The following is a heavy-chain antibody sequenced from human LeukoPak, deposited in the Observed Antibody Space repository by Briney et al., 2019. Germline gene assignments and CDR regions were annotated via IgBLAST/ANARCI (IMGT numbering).Heavy chain of an antibody. CDR1: GFTFSSYA. Sequence: PGGSPRLSCAASGFTFSSYAMSWVRQAPGKGLEWVSAISGSGGSTYYADSVEGRFTISRDNSKNTLYLQMNSLRAEDTAIYYCARNGDRGAYCTGGTCYPYFYYYMDVWGKGTTVTI. D-gene: IGHD2-15*01. CDR2: ISGSGGST. V-gene: IGHV3-23*01. J-gene: IGHJ6*03. CDR3: ARNGDRGAYCTGGTCYPYFYYYMDV.